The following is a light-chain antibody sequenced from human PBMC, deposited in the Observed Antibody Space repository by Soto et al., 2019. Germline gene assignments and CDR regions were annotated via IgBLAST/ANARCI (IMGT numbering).Light chain of an antibody. CDR1: QSIRHY. CDR3: QQYHSDSLRT. CDR2: KAS. V-gene: IGKV1-5*03. J-gene: IGKJ1*01. Sequence: DIQMTPSPSTLSASVGDRVTITCRASQSIRHYLAWYQQIPGKAPRLLIYKASNLETGVPSRFSGTGSGTEITLIINSLQPDDFATYYCQQYHSDSLRTFGQGTKVDIK.